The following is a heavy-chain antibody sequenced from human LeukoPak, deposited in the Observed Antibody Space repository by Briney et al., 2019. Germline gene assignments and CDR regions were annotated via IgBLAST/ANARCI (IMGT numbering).Heavy chain of an antibody. CDR2: IIPIFGTA. V-gene: IGHV1-69*13. CDR3: ARAGGGRYSYGAYYYYGMEV. CDR1: GGTFSSYA. Sequence: SVKVSCKASGGTFSSYAISWVRQAPGQGLEWMGGIIPIFGTANYAQKFQGRVTITADESTSTDYMELSSLRSEDTAVYYCARAGGGRYSYGAYYYYGMEVWGKGTTVTVSS. D-gene: IGHD5-18*01. J-gene: IGHJ6*04.